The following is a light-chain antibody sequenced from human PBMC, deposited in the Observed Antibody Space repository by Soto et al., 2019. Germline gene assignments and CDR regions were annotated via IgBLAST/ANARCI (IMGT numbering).Light chain of an antibody. V-gene: IGLV2-14*03. CDR3: SSNTSSSTRV. Sequence: QSVLTQPASVSGSPGQSITISCTGTSSDVGGYKYVSWYQQHPGKAPKLMIYDIRNRPSGVSNRFSGSKYGNTATLTTSGPQAGDGADYYCSSNTSSSTRVFG. CDR2: DIR. J-gene: IGLJ1*01. CDR1: SSDVGGYKY.